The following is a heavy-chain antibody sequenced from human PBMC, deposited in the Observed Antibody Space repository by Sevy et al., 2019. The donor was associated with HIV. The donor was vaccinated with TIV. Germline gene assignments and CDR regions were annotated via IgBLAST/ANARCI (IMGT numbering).Heavy chain of an antibody. Sequence: ASVKVSCKASGGTFSSYAISWVRQAPGQGLEWMGRIIPIFGTANYAQKFQGRVTITADESTSTAYMELSSLRSEDTAVYYCARGGYYDSSRLEDDAFDIWGQGTMVTVSS. CDR3: ARGGYYDSSRLEDDAFDI. J-gene: IGHJ3*02. V-gene: IGHV1-69*13. D-gene: IGHD3-22*01. CDR2: IIPIFGTA. CDR1: GGTFSSYA.